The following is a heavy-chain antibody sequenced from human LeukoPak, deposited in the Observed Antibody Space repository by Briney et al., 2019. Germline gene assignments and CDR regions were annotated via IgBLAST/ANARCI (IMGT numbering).Heavy chain of an antibody. CDR3: ARGRGYGYNIRHGYYYYGMDV. V-gene: IGHV4-34*01. Sequence: SETLSLTCAVYGGSFSGYYWSWIRQPPGKGLEWIGEINHSGSTNYNPSLKSRVTISVDTSKNQFSLKLSSVTAADTAVYYCARGRGYGYNIRHGYYYYGMDVWGQGTTVTVSS. CDR1: GGSFSGYY. CDR2: INHSGST. D-gene: IGHD5-18*01. J-gene: IGHJ6*02.